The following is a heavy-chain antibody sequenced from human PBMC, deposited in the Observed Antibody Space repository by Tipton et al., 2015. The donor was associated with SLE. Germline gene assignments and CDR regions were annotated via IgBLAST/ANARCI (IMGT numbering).Heavy chain of an antibody. V-gene: IGHV1-58*02. J-gene: IGHJ4*02. Sequence: QSGAEVKKPGTSVKVSCKASGFTFSSSAIQWVRQARGQRPEWIGWIVVGSDNRNYAQKFQDRVILTRDMSTNTAYMELSSLRPEDTAVYYCVADYDISCFLNRYDYWGQGTLVTVSS. CDR3: VADYDISCFLNRYDY. CDR2: IVVGSDNR. D-gene: IGHD3-22*01. CDR1: GFTFSSSA.